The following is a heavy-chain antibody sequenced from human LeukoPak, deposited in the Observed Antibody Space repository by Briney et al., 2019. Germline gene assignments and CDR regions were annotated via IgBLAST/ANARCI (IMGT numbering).Heavy chain of an antibody. CDR3: ARGYSSSSSSYYYYYYMDV. Sequence: SETLSLTCTVPDGSIRSYYWSWIRQPPGKGLEWIGYIYYSGSTNYNPSLKSRVTISVDTSKNQFSLKLSSVTAADTAVYYCARGYSSSSSSYYYYYYMDVWGKGTTVTVSS. D-gene: IGHD6-6*01. CDR1: DGSIRSYY. V-gene: IGHV4-59*01. J-gene: IGHJ6*03. CDR2: IYYSGST.